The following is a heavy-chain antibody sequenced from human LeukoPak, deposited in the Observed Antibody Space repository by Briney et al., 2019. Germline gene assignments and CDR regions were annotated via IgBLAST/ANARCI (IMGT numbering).Heavy chain of an antibody. CDR2: IYTSGST. CDR1: GGSISSGSYY. D-gene: IGHD3-3*01. J-gene: IGHJ4*02. V-gene: IGHV4-61*02. Sequence: SETLSLTCTVSGGSISSGSYYWSWIPQPAGTGLEWIGRIYTSGSTNYNPSLKSRVTISVDTSKNPFSLKLSSVTAADTAVYYCATERDDFWSGYYPNDDWGQGTLVTVSS. CDR3: ATERDDFWSGYYPNDD.